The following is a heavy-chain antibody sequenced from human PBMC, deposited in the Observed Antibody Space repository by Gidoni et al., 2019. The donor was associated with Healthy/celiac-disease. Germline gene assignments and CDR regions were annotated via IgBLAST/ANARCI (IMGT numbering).Heavy chain of an antibody. J-gene: IGHJ6*02. CDR2: INPSGGST. CDR3: ARGGMGSSWLGGMDV. Sequence: QVQLVQSGAEVKKPGASVKVSCKASGYTFTSYYMHWVRQAPGQGLEWMGIINPSGGSTSYAQKFQGRVTMTRDTYASTVYMELSSLRSEDTAVYYCARGGMGSSWLGGMDVWGQGTTVTVSS. CDR1: GYTFTSYY. V-gene: IGHV1-46*01. D-gene: IGHD6-13*01.